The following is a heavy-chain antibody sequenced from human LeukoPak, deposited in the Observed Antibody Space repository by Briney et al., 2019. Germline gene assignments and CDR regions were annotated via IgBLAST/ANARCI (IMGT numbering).Heavy chain of an antibody. CDR3: ARAHDNVDTAMVKTPYYYYYYMDV. D-gene: IGHD5-18*01. CDR1: GFTFSSYA. Sequence: PGGSLRLSCAASGFTFSSYAMSWVRQAPGKGLEWVSAISGSGGSTYYADSVKGRFTISRDNAKNSLYLQMNSLRAEDTAVYYCARAHDNVDTAMVKTPYYYYYYMDVWGKGTTVTVSS. J-gene: IGHJ6*03. V-gene: IGHV3-23*01. CDR2: ISGSGGST.